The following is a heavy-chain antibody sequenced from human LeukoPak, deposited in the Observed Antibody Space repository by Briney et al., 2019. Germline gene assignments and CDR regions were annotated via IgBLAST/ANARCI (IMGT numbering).Heavy chain of an antibody. J-gene: IGHJ3*02. D-gene: IGHD3-22*01. CDR2: INPNSGGT. V-gene: IGHV1-2*06. Sequence: ASVKVSCKASGYTFTGYYVHWVRQDPGQGLEWMGRINPNSGGTNYAQKFQGRVTMTRDTSISTAYMELSRLRSDDTAVYYCARVLILLHYDSIGGDAFDIWGQGTMVTVSS. CDR1: GYTFTGYY. CDR3: ARVLILLHYDSIGGDAFDI.